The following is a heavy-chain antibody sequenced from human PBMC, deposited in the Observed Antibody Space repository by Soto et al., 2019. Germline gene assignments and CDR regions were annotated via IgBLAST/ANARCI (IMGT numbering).Heavy chain of an antibody. CDR3: ARDGITMVRGKSYGMGV. V-gene: IGHV3-33*01. Sequence: QVQLVESGGGVVQPGRSLRLSCAASGFTFSSYGMHWVRQAPGKGLEWVAVIWYDGSNKYYADSVKGRFTISRDNSKNTLYLQMNSLRAEDTAVYYCARDGITMVRGKSYGMGVWGQGTTVTVS. D-gene: IGHD3-10*01. CDR1: GFTFSSYG. J-gene: IGHJ6*02. CDR2: IWYDGSNK.